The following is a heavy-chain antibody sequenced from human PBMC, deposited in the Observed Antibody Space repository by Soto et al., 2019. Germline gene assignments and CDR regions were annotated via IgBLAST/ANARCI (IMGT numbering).Heavy chain of an antibody. J-gene: IGHJ3*02. Sequence: PGGSLRLSCAASGFTFSSYSMNWVRQAPGKGLEWVSPISSSSSYIYYADSVKGRFTISRDNAKNSLYLQMNSLRAEDTAVYYCARSPLYYYDSSGYSDAFDIWGQGTMVTVSS. V-gene: IGHV3-21*01. D-gene: IGHD3-22*01. CDR2: ISSSSSYI. CDR1: GFTFSSYS. CDR3: ARSPLYYYDSSGYSDAFDI.